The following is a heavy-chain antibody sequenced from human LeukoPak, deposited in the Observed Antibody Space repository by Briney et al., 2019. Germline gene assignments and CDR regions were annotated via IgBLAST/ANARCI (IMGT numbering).Heavy chain of an antibody. CDR2: ISYDGSNK. CDR1: GFTFSSYG. J-gene: IGHJ5*02. V-gene: IGHV3-30*18. D-gene: IGHD3-10*01. Sequence: TGGSLRLSCAASGFTFSSYGMHWVRQAPGKGLEWVAVISYDGSNKYYADSVKGRFTISRDNSKNTLYLQMNSLRAEDTAVYYCAKDHWVRGTDWFDPWGQGTLVTVSS. CDR3: AKDHWVRGTDWFDP.